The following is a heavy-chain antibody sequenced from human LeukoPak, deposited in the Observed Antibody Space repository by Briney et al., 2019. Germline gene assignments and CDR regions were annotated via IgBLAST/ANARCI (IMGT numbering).Heavy chain of an antibody. Sequence: SETLSLTCTVSGGSISSDYWSWIRQPAGKGLEWIGRIYNSGSTDYNPSLKSRVTISIDMSKNQFSLKLSSVTAADTAVHYCARGLRYSSSWYRPWGQGTLVTVSS. CDR1: GGSISSDY. CDR2: IYNSGST. CDR3: ARGLRYSSSWYRP. D-gene: IGHD6-13*01. J-gene: IGHJ5*02. V-gene: IGHV4-4*07.